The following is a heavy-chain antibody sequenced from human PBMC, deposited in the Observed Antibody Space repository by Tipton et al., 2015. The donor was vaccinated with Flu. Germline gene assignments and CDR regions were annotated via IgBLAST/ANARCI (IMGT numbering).Heavy chain of an antibody. Sequence: TLSLTCTVSGCSISSYYWSWIRQPPGKGLEWIGYIYYSGRTNYNPSLKSRVTISVDTSKNQFSLKLSSVTAADTAVYYCARVSSSSSWSQDWYFDLWGRGTLVTVSS. CDR2: IYYSGRT. J-gene: IGHJ2*01. V-gene: IGHV4-59*01. CDR1: GCSISSYY. D-gene: IGHD6-13*01. CDR3: ARVSSSSSWSQDWYFDL.